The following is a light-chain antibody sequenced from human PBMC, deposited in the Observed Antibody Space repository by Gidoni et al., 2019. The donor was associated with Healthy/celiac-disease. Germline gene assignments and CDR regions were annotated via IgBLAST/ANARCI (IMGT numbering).Light chain of an antibody. CDR3: SAYTSSSTLEV. J-gene: IGLJ2*01. V-gene: IGLV2-14*01. CDR1: SSDVGGYNY. CDR2: DVS. Sequence: QSALTRPASVSGSPGQSITIPCTGTSSDVGGYNYVSWYQQHPGKAPKLMIYDVSNRPSGVSNRFSGSKSGNTASLTISGLQAEDEAEYYCSAYTSSSTLEVFGGGTKLTVL.